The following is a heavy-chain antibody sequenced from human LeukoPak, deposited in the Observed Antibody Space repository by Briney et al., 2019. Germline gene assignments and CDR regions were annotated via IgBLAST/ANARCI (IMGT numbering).Heavy chain of an antibody. V-gene: IGHV1-8*01. CDR3: ARGAPGSYCSGGSCPYFDY. Sequence: ASVKVSCKASGYTFTSYDINWVRQATGQGLEWMGWVNPNSGHTGYAQKFQGRATMTRNTSISTAYMELSSLTSEDTAVYYCARGAPGSYCSGGSCPYFDYWGQGTLVSVSS. J-gene: IGHJ4*02. CDR2: VNPNSGHT. D-gene: IGHD2-15*01. CDR1: GYTFTSYD.